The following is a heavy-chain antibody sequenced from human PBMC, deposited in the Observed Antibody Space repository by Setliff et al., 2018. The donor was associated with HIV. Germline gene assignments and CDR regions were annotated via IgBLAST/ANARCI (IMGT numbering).Heavy chain of an antibody. CDR1: GGTFRSHE. CDR3: ATDPGYSSTWYSESFQH. D-gene: IGHD6-13*01. Sequence: ASVKVSCKASGGTFRSHEISWVRQAPGQGLEWMGGIVPILNTGNYALKFQGRVTITADESTSPAYMKLSSLRSDDTTMYYCATDPGYSSTWYSESFQHWGQGTVVTVS. CDR2: IVPILNTG. J-gene: IGHJ1*01. V-gene: IGHV1-69*13.